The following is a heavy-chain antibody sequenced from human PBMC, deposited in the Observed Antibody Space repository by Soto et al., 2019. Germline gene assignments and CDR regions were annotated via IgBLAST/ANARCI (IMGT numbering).Heavy chain of an antibody. J-gene: IGHJ4*02. CDR2: IYYGGTS. D-gene: IGHD3-10*01. CDR3: AMYYGHGQDY. CDR1: GASITNYY. Sequence: QVQLHQSGPGLVKPSETLSLTCSVSGASITNYYWTWIRQSPGKGLEWIGYIYYGGTSNYNSSLKCRVTVSVDMSTNQFSRTLISVTAADTAVYYCAMYYGHGQDYWGQGTLVTVSS. V-gene: IGHV4-59*01.